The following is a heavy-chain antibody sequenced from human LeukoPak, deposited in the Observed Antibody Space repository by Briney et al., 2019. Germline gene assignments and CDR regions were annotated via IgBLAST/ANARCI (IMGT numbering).Heavy chain of an antibody. CDR3: ARAGDSSGYYYYYYYMDV. D-gene: IGHD3-22*01. Sequence: GASVKVSCKVSGYTLSELSIHWVRQAPGKGLEWMGGFDPEDGETIYAQKFQGRVTMTEDTSTDTAYMELTSLRSEDTAVYYCARAGDSSGYYYYYYYMDVWGKGTTVTVSS. CDR1: GYTLSELS. J-gene: IGHJ6*03. V-gene: IGHV1-24*01. CDR2: FDPEDGET.